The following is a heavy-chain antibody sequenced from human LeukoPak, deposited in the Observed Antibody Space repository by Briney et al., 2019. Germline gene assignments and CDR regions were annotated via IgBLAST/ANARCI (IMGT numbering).Heavy chain of an antibody. D-gene: IGHD2-2*01. Sequence: ASVKVSCKASGYTFTSYGISWVRQAPGQGLEWMGWISAYNGDTNYAQKLQGRVTMTTDTSTSTAYMELRSLRSEDTAVYYCATDLGGYCSSTSCYGGDYWGQGTLVTVSS. CDR1: GYTFTSYG. V-gene: IGHV1-18*01. J-gene: IGHJ4*02. CDR3: ATDLGGYCSSTSCYGGDY. CDR2: ISAYNGDT.